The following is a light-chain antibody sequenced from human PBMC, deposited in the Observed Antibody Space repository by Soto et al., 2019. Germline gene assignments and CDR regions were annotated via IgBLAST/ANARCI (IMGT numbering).Light chain of an antibody. V-gene: IGKV3-15*01. CDR3: QQYNTWPQT. J-gene: IGKJ1*01. CDR1: QSVSSN. Sequence: EIVMTQSPATLSVSPGERATLSCRASQSVSSNLAWYQQKPGQAPRLFIYGASTRATGIPARFSGSRSGTEFTLTISSLQSEDFAVYYCQQYNTWPQTFGQGTKVEIK. CDR2: GAS.